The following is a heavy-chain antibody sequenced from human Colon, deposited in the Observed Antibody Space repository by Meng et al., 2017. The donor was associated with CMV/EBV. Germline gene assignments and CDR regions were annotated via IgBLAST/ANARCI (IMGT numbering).Heavy chain of an antibody. V-gene: IGHV1-8*01. Sequence: ASVKVSRMASGYSFTNFDIYWVRQAPGQGLEGMGWMNPSNGNTGYAETLQGRVTMTRDSSIGTDYMELSGLRSEDEAVYYCARVSLAAAGSEPFSIWGQGTTVTVSS. CDR3: ARVSLAAAGSEPFSI. J-gene: IGHJ6*02. CDR1: GYSFTNFD. D-gene: IGHD6-13*01. CDR2: MNPSNGNT.